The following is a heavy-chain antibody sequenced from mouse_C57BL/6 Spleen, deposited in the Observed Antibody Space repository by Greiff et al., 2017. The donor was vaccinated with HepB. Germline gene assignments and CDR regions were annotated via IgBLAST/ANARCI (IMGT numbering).Heavy chain of an antibody. J-gene: IGHJ4*01. V-gene: IGHV5-6*01. CDR1: GFTFSSYG. D-gene: IGHD2-1*01. CDR3: ERQGDYGNFHYYAMDY. CDR2: ISSGGSYT. Sequence: VQLKESGGDLVKPGGSLKLSCAASGFTFSSYGMSWVRQTPDKRLEWVATISSGGSYTYYPDSVKGRFTISRDNAKNTLYLQMSSLKSEDTAMYYCERQGDYGNFHYYAMDYWGQGTSVTVSS.